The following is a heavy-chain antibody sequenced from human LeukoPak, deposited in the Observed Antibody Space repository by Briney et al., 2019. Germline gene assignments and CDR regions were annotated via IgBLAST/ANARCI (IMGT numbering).Heavy chain of an antibody. CDR2: IYSGGNT. Sequence: PGGSLRLSCTASGFSVSHNYMNWVRQAPGKGLECVALIYSGGNTHYADSVKGRFTISRDNSKNTLYLQMISLRVEDTAVYYCTRDTPGIAASVSGGWGQGTLVTVSS. V-gene: IGHV3-53*01. CDR1: GFSVSHNY. CDR3: TRDTPGIAASVSGG. J-gene: IGHJ4*02. D-gene: IGHD6-13*01.